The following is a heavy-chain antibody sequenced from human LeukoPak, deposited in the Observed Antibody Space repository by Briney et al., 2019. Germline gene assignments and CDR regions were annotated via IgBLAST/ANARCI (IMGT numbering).Heavy chain of an antibody. Sequence: GASVKVSCKASGYTFTGYYMHWVRQAPGQGLEWMGWINPNSGGTNYAQKFQGRVTMTRDTSISTAYMELSRLRSDDTAVYYCARTLHSPYCSSTSCYGYNWFDPWGQGTLVTVSS. J-gene: IGHJ5*02. CDR1: GYTFTGYY. D-gene: IGHD2-2*01. CDR3: ARTLHSPYCSSTSCYGYNWFDP. V-gene: IGHV1-2*02. CDR2: INPNSGGT.